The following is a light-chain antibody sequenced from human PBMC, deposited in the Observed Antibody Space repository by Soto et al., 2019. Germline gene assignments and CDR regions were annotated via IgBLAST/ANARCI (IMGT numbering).Light chain of an antibody. J-gene: IGLJ1*01. Sequence: QSVLTQPASVSGAPGQSIAISCTGASSDIGDYNYVSWYQQHPGKALKLMIYDVGSRPSGVSDRFSGSKSGNTASLTISRLQAEDEADYYCSSYTSSNTLYVFGTGTKVTVL. CDR2: DVG. CDR1: SSDIGDYNY. CDR3: SSYTSSNTLYV. V-gene: IGLV2-14*03.